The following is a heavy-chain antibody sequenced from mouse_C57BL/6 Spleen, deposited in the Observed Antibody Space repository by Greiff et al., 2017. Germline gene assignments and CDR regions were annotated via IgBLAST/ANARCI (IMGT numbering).Heavy chain of an antibody. Sequence: QVQLQQPGAELVKPGASVKMSCKASGYTFTSYWITWVKQRPGQGLEWIGDLSPGSGSTNYNEKFKSKATLTVDTSSSTAYMQLSSLTSEDSAVYYCARRDYYGSIDYWGQGTTLTVSS. CDR2: LSPGSGST. CDR3: ARRDYYGSIDY. CDR1: GYTFTSYW. J-gene: IGHJ2*01. D-gene: IGHD1-1*01. V-gene: IGHV1-55*01.